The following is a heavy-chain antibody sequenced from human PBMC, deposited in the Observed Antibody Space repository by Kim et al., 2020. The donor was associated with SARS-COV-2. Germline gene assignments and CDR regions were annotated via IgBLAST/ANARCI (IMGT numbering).Heavy chain of an antibody. CDR2: INTNTGNP. CDR3: ARGNGFTYGLYFFDY. D-gene: IGHD5-18*01. J-gene: IGHJ4*02. V-gene: IGHV7-4-1*02. CDR1: GYAFIGYA. Sequence: ASVKVSCKASGYAFIGYAMSWVRQAPGQGLEWMGWINTNTGNPTYVQGFTGRFVFSVDTSVTTAYLQINSLKADDTAVYYCARGNGFTYGLYFFDYWGQGPLVTVSS.